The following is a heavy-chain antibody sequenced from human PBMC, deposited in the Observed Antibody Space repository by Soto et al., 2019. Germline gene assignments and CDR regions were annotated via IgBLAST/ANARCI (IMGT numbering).Heavy chain of an antibody. Sequence: AAVNVSCKAYGYTFTSDYIHWVLQARRQGLECMGIINPGGGRTTNAQKYKGKVTMTRDTSTSTVYMALSSLRSEDKAVYYCARDVSYYYGSGSYWDAWGQGTTVTVSS. CDR2: INPGGGRT. J-gene: IGHJ6*01. D-gene: IGHD3-10*01. V-gene: IGHV1-46*01. CDR3: ARDVSYYYGSGSYWDA. CDR1: GYTFTSDY.